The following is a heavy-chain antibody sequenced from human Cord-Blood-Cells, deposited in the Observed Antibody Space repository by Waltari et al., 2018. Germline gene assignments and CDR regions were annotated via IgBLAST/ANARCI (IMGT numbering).Heavy chain of an antibody. Sequence: QVQLQESGPGLVKPSETLSLTCAVSGYSISSGYYWGWTRQPPGKGLEWIGSIYHSGSTYYNPSLKSRVTISVDTSKNQFSLKLSSVTAADTAVYYCARETVTDYYYYGMDVWGQGTTVTVSS. J-gene: IGHJ6*02. D-gene: IGHD4-17*01. CDR3: ARETVTDYYYYGMDV. V-gene: IGHV4-38-2*01. CDR1: GYSISSGYY. CDR2: IYHSGST.